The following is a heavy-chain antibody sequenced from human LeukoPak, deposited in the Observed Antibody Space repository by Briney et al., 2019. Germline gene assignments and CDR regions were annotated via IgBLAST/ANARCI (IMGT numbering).Heavy chain of an antibody. Sequence: PGGSLRLSCAGSGFTFSDYYVSWIRQAPGKGLEWVSYISGSGRTIYYGDSVKGRFTISRDNAKNSVSLQMNSLRAEDTAVYYCARMIRGVSVDCWGQGTLVTVSS. CDR1: GFTFSDYY. CDR3: ARMIRGVSVDC. CDR2: ISGSGRTI. V-gene: IGHV3-11*01. J-gene: IGHJ4*02. D-gene: IGHD3-10*01.